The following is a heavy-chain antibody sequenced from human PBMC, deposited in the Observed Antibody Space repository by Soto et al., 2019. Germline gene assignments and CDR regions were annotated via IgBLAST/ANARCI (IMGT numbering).Heavy chain of an antibody. D-gene: IGHD4-17*01. J-gene: IGHJ6*02. Sequence: QVQLVESGGGVVQPGRSLRLSCAASGFTFSSYGMHWVRQAPGKGLEWVAVISYDGSNKYYADSVKGRFTISRDNSKNTLYLQMNSLRAEDTAVYYCAKVRGDYGDYVDYYYCGMDVWGQGTTVTVSS. CDR2: ISYDGSNK. CDR3: AKVRGDYGDYVDYYYCGMDV. V-gene: IGHV3-30*18. CDR1: GFTFSSYG.